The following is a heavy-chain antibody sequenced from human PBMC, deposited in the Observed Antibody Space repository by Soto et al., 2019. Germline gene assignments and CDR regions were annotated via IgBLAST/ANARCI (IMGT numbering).Heavy chain of an antibody. Sequence: LRLSCAASGFTFSSYSMNWVRQAPGKGLEWVSSISSSSSYIYYADSVKGRFTISRDNAKNSLYLQMNSLRAEDTAVYYCARAPGVVVPAAILGSSWFDPWGQGTLVTVSS. CDR1: GFTFSSYS. CDR3: ARAPGVVVPAAILGSSWFDP. V-gene: IGHV3-21*01. J-gene: IGHJ5*02. CDR2: ISSSSSYI. D-gene: IGHD2-2*02.